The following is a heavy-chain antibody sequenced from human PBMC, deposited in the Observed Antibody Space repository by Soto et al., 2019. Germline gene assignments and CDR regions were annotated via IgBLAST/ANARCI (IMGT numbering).Heavy chain of an antibody. CDR3: ARDPTVYRRGIAAAGTGYFQH. D-gene: IGHD6-13*01. CDR1: GGTFSSYA. CDR2: IIPIFGTA. Sequence: QVQLVQSGAEVKKPGSSVKVSCKASGGTFSSYAISWVRQAPGQGLEWMGGIIPIFGTANYAQKFQGRVTITADESTGTAHMELGSLRSEDTAVYYCARDPTVYRRGIAAAGTGYFQHWGQGTLVTVSS. V-gene: IGHV1-69*12. J-gene: IGHJ1*01.